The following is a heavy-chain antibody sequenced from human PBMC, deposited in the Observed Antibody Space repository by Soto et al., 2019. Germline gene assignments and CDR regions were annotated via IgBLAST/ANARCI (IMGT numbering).Heavy chain of an antibody. Sequence: GGSLRLSCAASGFTFSSYSMNWVRQAPGKGLEWVSSISSSSSYIYYADSVKGRFTISRDNAKNSLYLQMNSLRAEDKAVYYCARDSGFYYDFWSGYLGPDYYYYYMDVWGKGTTVTVSS. V-gene: IGHV3-21*01. CDR3: ARDSGFYYDFWSGYLGPDYYYYYMDV. D-gene: IGHD3-3*01. CDR2: ISSSSSYI. J-gene: IGHJ6*03. CDR1: GFTFSSYS.